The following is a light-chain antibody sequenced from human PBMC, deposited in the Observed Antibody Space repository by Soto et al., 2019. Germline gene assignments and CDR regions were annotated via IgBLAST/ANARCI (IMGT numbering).Light chain of an antibody. CDR1: SSDVGSYNL. Sequence: QSALTQPASVSGSPGQSITISCTGTSSDVGSYNLVSWYQQHPGEAPKLMIYEVTKRPSGVSTRFSGSKSGNTASLTISGLQTEDEADYYCCSYACGQVGVFGGGTKLTVL. CDR3: CSYACGQVGV. V-gene: IGLV2-23*02. J-gene: IGLJ3*02. CDR2: EVT.